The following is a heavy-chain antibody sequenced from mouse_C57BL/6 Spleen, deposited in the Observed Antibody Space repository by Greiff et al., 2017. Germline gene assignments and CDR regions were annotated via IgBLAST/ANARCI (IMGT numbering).Heavy chain of an antibody. CDR1: GYTFTDYN. Sequence: EVQLQESGPELVKPGASVKIPCKASGYTFTDYNMDWVKQSHGKSLEWIGDINPNNGGTIYNQKFKGKATLTVDKSSSTAYMELRSLTSEDTAVYDCARYYYGSSFYWYFDVWGTGTTVTVSS. CDR2: INPNNGGT. V-gene: IGHV1-18*01. J-gene: IGHJ1*03. CDR3: ARYYYGSSFYWYFDV. D-gene: IGHD1-1*01.